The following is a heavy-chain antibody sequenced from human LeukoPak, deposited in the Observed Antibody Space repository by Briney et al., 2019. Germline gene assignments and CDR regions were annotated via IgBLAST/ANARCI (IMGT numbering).Heavy chain of an antibody. CDR2: ISSSSYI. Sequence: PGGSLRLSCAASGFTFSSYSMNWVRQAPGKGLEWVSSISSSSYIYYADSVKGRFTISRDNAKNSLYLQMSSLRAEDTAVYYCARGGSQQLVPDYWGQGTLVTVSS. V-gene: IGHV3-21*01. J-gene: IGHJ4*02. CDR3: ARGGSQQLVPDY. CDR1: GFTFSSYS. D-gene: IGHD6-13*01.